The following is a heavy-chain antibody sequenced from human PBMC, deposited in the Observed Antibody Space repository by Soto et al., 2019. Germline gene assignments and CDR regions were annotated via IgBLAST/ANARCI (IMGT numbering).Heavy chain of an antibody. CDR2: IYYSATS. J-gene: IGHJ4*02. Sequence: SETLSLTCTFSDDSIISYYWSWIRQSPGKGLEWIGYIYYSATSNYNPSLQSRVTISMGTSKNQFSLNLTSVTAADTAVYYCAASRARGVIIDYWGQGTLVTVSS. CDR3: AASRARGVIIDY. D-gene: IGHD3-10*01. V-gene: IGHV4-59*01. CDR1: DDSIISYY.